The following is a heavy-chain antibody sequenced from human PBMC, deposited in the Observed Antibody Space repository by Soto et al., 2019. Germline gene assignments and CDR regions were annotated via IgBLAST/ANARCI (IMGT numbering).Heavy chain of an antibody. CDR2: ISGSGGST. D-gene: IGHD3-22*01. CDR1: GFTFSSYA. J-gene: IGHJ3*02. V-gene: IGHV3-23*01. Sequence: GGSLRLSCAASGFTFSSYAMSWVRQAPGKGLEWVSAISGSGGSTYYADSVKGRFTISRDNSKNTLYLQMNSLRAEDTAVYYCAKGGTYYYDSSGYGSDFDIWGQGTMVTVSS. CDR3: AKGGTYYYDSSGYGSDFDI.